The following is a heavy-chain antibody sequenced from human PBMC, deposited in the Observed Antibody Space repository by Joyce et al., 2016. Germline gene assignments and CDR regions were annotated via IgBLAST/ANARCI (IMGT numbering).Heavy chain of an antibody. CDR3: ARGQYHAFGI. CDR2: TYFRSMWYK. Sequence: QVQLQQSGPGLVKPSQTLSVTCAISGDSVSSNSVAWHWIMQSPSRGLVCLGRTYFRSMWYKDYAVSVKGRMTINPDTSKNQFSLQLNSVTPEDTAVYYCARGQYHAFGIWGQGTMVTVSS. D-gene: IGHD2/OR15-2a*01. CDR1: GDSVSSNSVA. J-gene: IGHJ3*02. V-gene: IGHV6-1*01.